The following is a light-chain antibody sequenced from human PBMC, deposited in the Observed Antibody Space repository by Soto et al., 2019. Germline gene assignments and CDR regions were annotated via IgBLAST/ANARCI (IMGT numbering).Light chain of an antibody. CDR2: WAS. CDR1: QSVLHSSNNKNY. CDR3: QQYYNWPRT. J-gene: IGKJ5*01. V-gene: IGKV4-1*01. Sequence: DTVLTQSPDSLSVSLGERATINCKSSQSVLHSSNNKNYLAWYQQKVGQPPKLLIYWASTRESGVPDRFSGNGSGTDFTLTISSLQAEDCAVYYCQQYYNWPRTFGQGTRLEIK.